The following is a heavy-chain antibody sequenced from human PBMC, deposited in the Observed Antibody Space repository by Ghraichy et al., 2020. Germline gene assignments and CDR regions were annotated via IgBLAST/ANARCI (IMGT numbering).Heavy chain of an antibody. J-gene: IGHJ4*02. V-gene: IGHV3-23*01. CDR2: ISGSGGST. CDR1: GLTFSSYV. Sequence: LSLTCAASGLTFSSYVMSWVRQAPGKGLEWVSTISGSGGSTYYADSVKGRFTISRDNSKNTLYLQVNSLRVEDTAVYYCAKALYSTSTPFDYWGQGTLVTVSS. CDR3: AKALYSTSTPFDY. D-gene: IGHD2-8*01.